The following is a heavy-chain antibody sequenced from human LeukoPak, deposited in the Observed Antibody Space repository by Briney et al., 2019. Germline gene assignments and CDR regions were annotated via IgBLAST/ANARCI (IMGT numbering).Heavy chain of an antibody. V-gene: IGHV3-48*04. D-gene: IGHD6-13*01. CDR2: ISTTGSNI. CDR3: ARTFDSNWFRPNWFDS. J-gene: IGHJ5*01. Sequence: QPGGSLRLSCAASGFTFNSYDMNWVRQAPGKGLEWISYISTTGSNIYYADSVKGRFTISRDDARSSLSLQMNSLRAEDTAVYYCARTFDSNWFRPNWFDSRGQGTLVTVSS. CDR1: GFTFNSYD.